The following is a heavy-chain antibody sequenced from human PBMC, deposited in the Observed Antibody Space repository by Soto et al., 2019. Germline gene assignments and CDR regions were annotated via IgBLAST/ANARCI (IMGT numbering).Heavy chain of an antibody. CDR1: GFTFSSYA. V-gene: IGHV3-30-3*01. D-gene: IGHD2-2*01. CDR2: ISYDGVNK. CDR3: AREGGHCRSTSCRYGLNGFDP. Sequence: QVQLVESGGGVVQPGRSLRLSCAASGFTFSSYAMHWVRQAPGKGLEWVAVISYDGVNKYYADSVKGRFTISRDNSKNTLYLQMNSLRAEDTAVFNCAREGGHCRSTSCRYGLNGFDPWGQGTLVTVSS. J-gene: IGHJ5*02.